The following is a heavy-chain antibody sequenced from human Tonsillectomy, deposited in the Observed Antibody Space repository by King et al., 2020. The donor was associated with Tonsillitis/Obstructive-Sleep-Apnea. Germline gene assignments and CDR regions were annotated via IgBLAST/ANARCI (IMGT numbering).Heavy chain of an antibody. CDR1: GGSVSSVHYY. CDR3: ARVGRRDGYNGIDY. V-gene: IGHV4-61*01. Sequence: VQLQESGPGLVRPSETLSLTCTVSGGSVSSVHYYWNWIRQPPGKGLEWIGYIYNKGRTDYNPSLKGRVTISVDTANNQFSLKLTSMTAADTAQYYCARVGRRDGYNGIDYWGPGTRVTVSS. D-gene: IGHD5-24*01. CDR2: IYNKGRT. J-gene: IGHJ4*02.